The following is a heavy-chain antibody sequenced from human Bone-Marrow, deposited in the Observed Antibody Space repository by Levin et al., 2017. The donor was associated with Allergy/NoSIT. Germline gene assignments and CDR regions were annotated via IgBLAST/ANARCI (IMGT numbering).Heavy chain of an antibody. D-gene: IGHD3-3*01. V-gene: IGHV4-34*01. CDR1: GGSFSGYY. CDR2: INHSGST. CDR3: ARVERITIFGVVISAGINYYYYYMDV. Sequence: ESLKISCAVYGGSFSGYYWSWIRQPPGKGLEWIGEINHSGSTNYNPSLKSRVTISVDTSKNQFSLKLSSVTAADTAVYYCARVERITIFGVVISAGINYYYYYMDVWGKGTTVTVSS. J-gene: IGHJ6*03.